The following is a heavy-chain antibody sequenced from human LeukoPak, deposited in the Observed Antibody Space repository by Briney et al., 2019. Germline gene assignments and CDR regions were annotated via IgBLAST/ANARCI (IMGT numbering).Heavy chain of an antibody. J-gene: IGHJ4*02. V-gene: IGHV1-8*02. CDR1: GYTFTGYY. D-gene: IGHD3-10*01. CDR3: ARGATYYYGSGDWRD. Sequence: ASVKVSCKASGYTFTGYYMHWVRQAPGQGLEWMGWINPNSGNTGYAQKFQGRVTMTRNTSISTAYMELSSLRSEDTAVYYCARGATYYYGSGDWRDWGQGTLVTVSS. CDR2: INPNSGNT.